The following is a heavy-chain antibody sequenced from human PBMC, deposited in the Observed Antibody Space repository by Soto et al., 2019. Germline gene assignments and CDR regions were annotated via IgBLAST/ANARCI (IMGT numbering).Heavy chain of an antibody. J-gene: IGHJ6*02. CDR3: ARPREAGKYYYGVDV. CDR2: IYPGDSDT. CDR1: GYSFTTYW. V-gene: IGHV5-51*01. Sequence: PGESLKISCKGSGYSFTTYWIGWVRQMPGKGLEWMGIIYPGDSDTRYSPSFQGQVTISADKSINTAYLQWSSLKASDTAMYYCARPREAGKYYYGVDVWGQGTTVTVSS. D-gene: IGHD6-19*01.